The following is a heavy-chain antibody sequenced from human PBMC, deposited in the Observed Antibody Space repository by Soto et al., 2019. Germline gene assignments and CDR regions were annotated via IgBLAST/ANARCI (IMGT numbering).Heavy chain of an antibody. Sequence: ASVKVSCKTSGYTFTNYGISWVRQAPGQGLEWMGWISPSYGNTKYAQKVQGGVTMTTETSTSTAYMELKSLTSDDTAVYYCAREGGDSGRSDYWGQGTLVTVSS. CDR2: ISPSYGNT. V-gene: IGHV1-18*01. CDR3: AREGGDSGRSDY. D-gene: IGHD1-26*01. CDR1: GYTFTNYG. J-gene: IGHJ4*02.